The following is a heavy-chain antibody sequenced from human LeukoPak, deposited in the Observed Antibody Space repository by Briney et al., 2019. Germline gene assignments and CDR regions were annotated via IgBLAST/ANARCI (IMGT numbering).Heavy chain of an antibody. CDR2: IYNSGGT. CDR3: ASRRDGYNFCFDY. CDR1: GGSISSY. J-gene: IGHJ4*02. V-gene: IGHV4-59*08. D-gene: IGHD5-24*01. Sequence: SETLSPTCTVSGGSISSYWSWIRQPPGKGLEWIGYIYNSGGTNYNPSLRSRVTISVDASKSQFSLNLSSVTAADTAVYYCASRRDGYNFCFDYWGQGTLVTVSS.